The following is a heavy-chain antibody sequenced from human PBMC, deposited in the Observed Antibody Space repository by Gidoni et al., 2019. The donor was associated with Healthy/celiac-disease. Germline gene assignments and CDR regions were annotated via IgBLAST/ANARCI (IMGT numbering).Heavy chain of an antibody. J-gene: IGHJ4*02. D-gene: IGHD6-13*01. Sequence: EVQLVESGGGWIQPGGSLRPSCAASGFTVSSNYMSWVRQAPGKGLEWVSVIYSGGSTSYADSVKGRFTISRDNSKNTLYLQMNSLSAEDTAVYYCARDEFGTVRDWGQGTLVTVSS. CDR2: IYSGGST. CDR3: ARDEFGTVRD. V-gene: IGHV3-53*01. CDR1: GFTVSSNY.